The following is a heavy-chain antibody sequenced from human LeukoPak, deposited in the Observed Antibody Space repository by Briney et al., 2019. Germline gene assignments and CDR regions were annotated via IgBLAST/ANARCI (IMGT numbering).Heavy chain of an antibody. CDR2: ISGSGGST. Sequence: GGSLRLSCAASGFTFSSYAMSWVRQAPGKGLEWVSAISGSGGSTYYADSVKGRFTISRDNSKNTLYLQMNSLRAEDTAVYYCAKDWLGFWSGYYADYFDYWGQGTLVTVSS. D-gene: IGHD3-3*01. V-gene: IGHV3-23*01. CDR3: AKDWLGFWSGYYADYFDY. CDR1: GFTFSSYA. J-gene: IGHJ4*02.